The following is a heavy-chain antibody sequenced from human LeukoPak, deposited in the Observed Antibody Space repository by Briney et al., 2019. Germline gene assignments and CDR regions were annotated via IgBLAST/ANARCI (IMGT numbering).Heavy chain of an antibody. J-gene: IGHJ4*02. Sequence: ASVKVSCKASGYTFTRYGISWVRQAPGQGLEWMGWISAYNGDTKYVEKFQGRVTMTTDTSTSTAYMGLRSLTSDDTAVYYCARDFSNTSGFRVVVDYWGQGTLVTVSS. V-gene: IGHV1-18*01. CDR2: ISAYNGDT. CDR1: GYTFTRYG. D-gene: IGHD3-22*01. CDR3: ARDFSNTSGFRVVVDY.